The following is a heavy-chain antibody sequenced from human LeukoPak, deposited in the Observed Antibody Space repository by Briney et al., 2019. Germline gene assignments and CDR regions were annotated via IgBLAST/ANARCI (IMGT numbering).Heavy chain of an antibody. Sequence: GASVKVSCKASRYTFTSYAMNWVRQAPGQGLEWMGWINTNTGNPTYAQGFTGRFVFSLDTSVSTAYLQISSLKAEDTAVYYCAPLFDSSGWYKVGWGQGTLVTVSS. J-gene: IGHJ4*02. D-gene: IGHD6-19*01. V-gene: IGHV7-4-1*02. CDR3: APLFDSSGWYKVG. CDR1: RYTFTSYA. CDR2: INTNTGNP.